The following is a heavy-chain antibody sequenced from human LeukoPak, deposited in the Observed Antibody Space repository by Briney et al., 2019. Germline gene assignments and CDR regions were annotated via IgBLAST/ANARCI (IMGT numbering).Heavy chain of an antibody. CDR2: INHSGST. CDR1: GGSFSGYY. Sequence: SETLSLTCAVYGGSFSGYYWTWVRQPPGKGLEWIGEINHSGSTNYSPSLKSRVTISVDTSKNQFSLKLGSVTAADTAVYYCARVQLDCGGDCYHFDYWGQGTLVTVSS. V-gene: IGHV4-34*01. D-gene: IGHD2-21*01. J-gene: IGHJ4*02. CDR3: ARVQLDCGGDCYHFDY.